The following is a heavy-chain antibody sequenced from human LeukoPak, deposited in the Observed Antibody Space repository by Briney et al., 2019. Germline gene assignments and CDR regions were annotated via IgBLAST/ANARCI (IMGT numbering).Heavy chain of an antibody. J-gene: IGHJ3*02. CDR1: GGSVNSHY. CDR3: ARPYDSSGYHIRGAFDI. Sequence: PSETLSLTCTVSGGSVNSHYWSWIRQPPGKGLEWIGYLYFSGSTGYNPSLKSRVSISVETSKNQFSLRLSSVTAADTAVYYCARPYDSSGYHIRGAFDIWGQGAMVTVS. V-gene: IGHV4-59*02. CDR2: LYFSGST. D-gene: IGHD3-22*01.